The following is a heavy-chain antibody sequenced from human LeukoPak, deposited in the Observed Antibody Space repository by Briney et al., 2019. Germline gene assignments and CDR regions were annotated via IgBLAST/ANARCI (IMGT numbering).Heavy chain of an antibody. CDR3: ASDQPGSSWLYY. CDR2: IWYDGSNK. J-gene: IGHJ4*02. V-gene: IGHV3-33*01. Sequence: GGSLRLSCAASGFTFSSYGMHWVRQAPGKGLEGVAVIWYDGSNKYYADSVKGRFTISRDNSKNTLYLQMHSLRAEDTAVYYCASDQPGSSWLYYWGQGTLVSVSS. D-gene: IGHD6-13*01. CDR1: GFTFSSYG.